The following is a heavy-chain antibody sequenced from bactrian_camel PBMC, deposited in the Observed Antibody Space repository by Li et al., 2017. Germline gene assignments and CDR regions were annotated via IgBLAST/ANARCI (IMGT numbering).Heavy chain of an antibody. CDR2: ILASGSGA. Sequence: VQLVESGGGLVQPGGSLRLTCAASGFPFSTYNMSWVRQAPGKGLERVATILASGSGAHYPDSVEGRFTISQDNAKNTVYLQMISLKPEDTAVYYCAADSESLPTLCPYVKYKGQGTQVTVS. D-gene: IGHD1*01. V-gene: IGHV3S40*01. CDR1: GFPFSTYN. J-gene: IGHJ4*01.